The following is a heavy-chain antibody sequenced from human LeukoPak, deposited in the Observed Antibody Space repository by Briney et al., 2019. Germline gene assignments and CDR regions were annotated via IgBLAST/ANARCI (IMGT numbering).Heavy chain of an antibody. CDR2: IIPIFGTA. CDR1: GYSFTDYY. D-gene: IGHD6-19*01. J-gene: IGHJ6*03. CDR3: ARDSSGWYTRDYYYYYMDV. V-gene: IGHV1-69*05. Sequence: ASVKVSCKTSGYSFTDYYIHWVRQAPGQGLEWMGGIIPIFGTANYAQKFRGRVTITTDESTSTAYMELSSLRSEDTAVYYCARDSSGWYTRDYYYYYMDVWAKGPRSPSP.